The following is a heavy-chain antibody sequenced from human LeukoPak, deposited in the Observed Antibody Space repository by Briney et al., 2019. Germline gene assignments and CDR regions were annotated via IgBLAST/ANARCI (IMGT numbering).Heavy chain of an antibody. D-gene: IGHD2-2*01. CDR3: ARRVPGRSGNWFDP. CDR2: MNYGGST. CDR1: GGSISNNDYF. Sequence: SETLSLTCTVSGGSISNNDYFWGWIRQPPGKGLEWIGSMNYGGSTHDNPSLKSRVTISVDTSKTQASLKLSSVTAADTAVYYCARRVPGRSGNWFDPWGQGTLVTVSS. V-gene: IGHV4-39*01. J-gene: IGHJ5*02.